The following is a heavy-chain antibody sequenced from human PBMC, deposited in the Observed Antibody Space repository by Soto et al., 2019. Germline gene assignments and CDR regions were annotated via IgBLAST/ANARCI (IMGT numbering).Heavy chain of an antibody. D-gene: IGHD2-15*01. CDR1: GGTFSSYA. J-gene: IGHJ4*02. CDR2: IIPIFGTA. V-gene: IGHV1-69*01. Sequence: QVRLVQSGAEVQKPGSSVKVSCKASGGTFSSYAISWVRQAPGQGLEWMGGIIPIFGTANYAQKFQGRVTITAEESTSTAYMELSSLRSEDTAVYYCARVSCSGGSCYSFDYWGQGTLVTVSS. CDR3: ARVSCSGGSCYSFDY.